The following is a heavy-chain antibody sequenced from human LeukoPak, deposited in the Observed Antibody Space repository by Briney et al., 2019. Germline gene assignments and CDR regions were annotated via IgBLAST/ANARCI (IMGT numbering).Heavy chain of an antibody. Sequence: AASVKVSCKASGYTFTGYYMHWVRQAPGQGLEWMGWINPNSGGTNYAQKFQGRVTMTRDTSISTAYTELSRLRSDDTAVYYCARAAGLSLHIAVAGTWWFDPWGQGTLVTVSS. CDR1: GYTFTGYY. D-gene: IGHD6-19*01. J-gene: IGHJ5*02. V-gene: IGHV1-2*02. CDR3: ARAAGLSLHIAVAGTWWFDP. CDR2: INPNSGGT.